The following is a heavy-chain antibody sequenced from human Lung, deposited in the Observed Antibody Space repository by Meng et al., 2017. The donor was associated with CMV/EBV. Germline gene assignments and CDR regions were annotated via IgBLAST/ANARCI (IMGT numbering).Heavy chain of an antibody. CDR2: IYPGDSDT. D-gene: IGHD2-21*01. J-gene: IGHJ6*02. CDR1: GYSFASYW. CDR3: TKSCGGDCYAQYYYYGRDV. Sequence: ESXKISXQGSGYSFASYWIGWVRQMPGKGLEWMGIIYPGDSDTRYSPSFEGQVTISADKSISTAYLQWSSLKASDTAMYYCTKSCGGDCYAQYYYYGRDVWGQGTXVTVSS. V-gene: IGHV5-51*01.